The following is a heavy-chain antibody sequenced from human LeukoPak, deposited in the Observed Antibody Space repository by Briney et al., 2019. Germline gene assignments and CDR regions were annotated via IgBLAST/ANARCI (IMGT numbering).Heavy chain of an antibody. Sequence: ASVKVSCKASGYTFTSYYMHWVRQAPGQGLEWMGGIIPMFGTAKYAQKFQGRVTITAGKSTSTAYMELSSLRSEDTAVYYCASGTTDIVVVPATLRNYYFDYWGQGTLVTVSS. CDR3: ASGTTDIVVVPATLRNYYFDY. D-gene: IGHD2-2*01. CDR2: IIPMFGTA. V-gene: IGHV1-69*06. CDR1: GYTFTSYY. J-gene: IGHJ4*02.